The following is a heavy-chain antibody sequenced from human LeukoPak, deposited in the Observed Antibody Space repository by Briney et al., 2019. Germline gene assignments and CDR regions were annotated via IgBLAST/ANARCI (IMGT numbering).Heavy chain of an antibody. J-gene: IGHJ4*02. CDR1: GYTFTSYG. V-gene: IGHV1-18*01. CDR3: ARDTPVVVPAAPLGY. CDR2: ISAYNGNT. D-gene: IGHD2-2*01. Sequence: ASVKVSCKASGYTFTSYGISWVRQAPGQGLEWMGWISAYNGNTNYAQKLQGRVTMTTDTSTSTAYMELRSLRSDDTAVYYCARDTPVVVPAAPLGYWGQGTLSPSPQ.